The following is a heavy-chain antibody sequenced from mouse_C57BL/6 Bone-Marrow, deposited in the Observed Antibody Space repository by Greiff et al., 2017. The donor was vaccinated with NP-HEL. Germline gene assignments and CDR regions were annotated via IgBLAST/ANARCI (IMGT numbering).Heavy chain of an antibody. J-gene: IGHJ2*01. Sequence: EVKVVESGGGLVQPGGSMKLSCVASGFTFSNYWMNWVRQSPEKGLEWVAQIRLKSDNYATHYAESVKGRFTISRDDSKSSVYLQMNNLRAEDTVIYYCALYYYGSSYGGYWGQGTTLTVSA. D-gene: IGHD1-1*01. V-gene: IGHV6-3*01. CDR3: ALYYYGSSYGGY. CDR1: GFTFSNYW. CDR2: IRLKSDNYAT.